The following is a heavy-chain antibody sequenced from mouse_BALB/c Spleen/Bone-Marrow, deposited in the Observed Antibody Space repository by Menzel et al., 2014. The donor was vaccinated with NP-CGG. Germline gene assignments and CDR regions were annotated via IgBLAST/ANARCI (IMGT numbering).Heavy chain of an antibody. Sequence: EVQLVEFGGGLVQPGGSRKLSCAASGITFSSFGMHWVRQAPEKGLEWVAYISSGSSTIYYADTVKGRFTISRDNPKNTLFLQMTSLRSEDTARYYCARDYGYAMDYWGQGTSVTVSS. J-gene: IGHJ4*01. CDR2: ISSGSSTI. D-gene: IGHD1-1*01. CDR3: ARDYGYAMDY. V-gene: IGHV5-17*02. CDR1: GITFSSFG.